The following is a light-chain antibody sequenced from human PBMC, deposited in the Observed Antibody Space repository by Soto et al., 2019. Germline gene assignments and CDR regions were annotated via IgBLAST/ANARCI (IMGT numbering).Light chain of an antibody. Sequence: EIVLTQSPGTLSLSPGERATLSCRASQSVSSSYLAWYQQNPGQAPRLLIYGASSGATGIPDRFSGSGSGTDFTLTISRLEPEDCAVYYCQQYGSSLITFGQGTRLEIK. CDR3: QQYGSSLIT. CDR2: GAS. J-gene: IGKJ5*01. V-gene: IGKV3-20*01. CDR1: QSVSSSY.